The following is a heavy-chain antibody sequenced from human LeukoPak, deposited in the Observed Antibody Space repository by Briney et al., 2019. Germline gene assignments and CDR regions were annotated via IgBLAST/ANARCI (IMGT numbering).Heavy chain of an antibody. Sequence: GGSLRLSCAASGFTFSVYAMSWVRQAPGKELEGVSTFFSDTGKTDYADSVKVRFTISRYTSKNTLYLQMNSLRAEDTAVYYCAKRGAGSGGLHHWGQGTLVTVSS. CDR2: FFSDTGKT. CDR1: GFTFSVYA. D-gene: IGHD6-19*01. J-gene: IGHJ5*02. CDR3: AKRGAGSGGLHH. V-gene: IGHV3-23*01.